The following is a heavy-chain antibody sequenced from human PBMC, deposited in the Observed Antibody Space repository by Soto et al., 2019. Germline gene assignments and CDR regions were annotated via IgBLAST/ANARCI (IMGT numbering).Heavy chain of an antibody. CDR3: ARGGYGDY. Sequence: QVHLVQSGAEVTKPGASVKVSCKGPGYAFTTYSITWVRQAPGQGLEWMGWISALNGNTNYAQKHQGRVTVNRDTSTSTAYVELMSQRSDVTAVYYCARGGYGDYWGQGALVTVSS. CDR2: ISALNGNT. J-gene: IGHJ4*02. CDR1: GYAFTTYS. V-gene: IGHV1-18*01. D-gene: IGHD1-1*01.